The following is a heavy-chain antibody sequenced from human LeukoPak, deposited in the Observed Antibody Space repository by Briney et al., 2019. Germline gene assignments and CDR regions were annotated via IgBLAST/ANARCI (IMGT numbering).Heavy chain of an antibody. V-gene: IGHV4-34*01. J-gene: IGHJ6*02. CDR3: ARSDGDYEEFYYYYGMDV. CDR1: GGSFSGYY. Sequence: SETLSLTCAVYGGSFSGYYWSWIRQPSGKGLEWIGEINHSRSTNYNPSLKSRVTISVDTSKNQFSLKLSSVTAADTAVYYCARSDGDYEEFYYYYGMDVWGQGTTVTVSS. CDR2: INHSRST. D-gene: IGHD4-17*01.